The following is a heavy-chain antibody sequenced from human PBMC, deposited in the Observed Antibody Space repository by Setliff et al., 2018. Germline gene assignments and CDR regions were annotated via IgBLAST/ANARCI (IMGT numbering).Heavy chain of an antibody. D-gene: IGHD1-26*01. CDR2: IIPIFGTA. Sequence: SVKVSCKASGGTFSSYAISWVRQAPGQGLEWMGGIIPIFGTANYAQKFQGRVTITADESTSTAYMELSSLRSEDTAVYYCARGGPFSVGATPGGFDYWGQGTLVTVSS. V-gene: IGHV1-69*13. CDR1: GGTFSSYA. J-gene: IGHJ4*02. CDR3: ARGGPFSVGATPGGFDY.